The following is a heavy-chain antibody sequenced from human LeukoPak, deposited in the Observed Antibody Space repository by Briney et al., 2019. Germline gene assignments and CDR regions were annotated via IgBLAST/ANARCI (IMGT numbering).Heavy chain of an antibody. D-gene: IGHD3-10*01. Sequence: GGSLRLSCAASGFTVSSNYMSWVRQAPGKRLEWVAYISSSSSSIHYADSVKGRLTISRDDGKNSLYLQMNSLRAEDTAVYYCAKDPKVRGVPSPYFDYWGQGTLITVSS. CDR3: AKDPKVRGVPSPYFDY. CDR2: ISSSSSSI. CDR1: GFTVSSNY. V-gene: IGHV3-48*04. J-gene: IGHJ4*02.